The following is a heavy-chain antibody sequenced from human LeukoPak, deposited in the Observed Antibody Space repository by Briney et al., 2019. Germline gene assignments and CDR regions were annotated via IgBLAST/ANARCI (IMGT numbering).Heavy chain of an antibody. CDR1: GGSFSGYY. CDR2: INHSGST. Sequence: PSETLSLTCAVYGGSFSGYYWSWIRQPPGKGLEWIGEINHSGSTNYNPSLKSRVTISVDTSKNQSSLKLSSVTAADTAVYYCARGWLGPNDYWGQGTLVTVSS. V-gene: IGHV4-34*01. D-gene: IGHD6-19*01. J-gene: IGHJ4*02. CDR3: ARGWLGPNDY.